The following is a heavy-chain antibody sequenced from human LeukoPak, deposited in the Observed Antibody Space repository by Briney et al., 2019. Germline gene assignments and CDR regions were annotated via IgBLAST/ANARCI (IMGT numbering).Heavy chain of an antibody. J-gene: IGHJ4*02. Sequence: GESLKISCKGSGYTFTSHWISWVRQMPGKGLEWMGTIDPSDSQTKYRPSFQGHVTISVDQSISTAYLQWSSLKASDTAIYYCARLTPPHYCNGASCYSKAPYGYWGQGILVTVSS. D-gene: IGHD2-15*01. V-gene: IGHV5-10-1*01. CDR2: IDPSDSQT. CDR1: GYTFTSHW. CDR3: ARLTPPHYCNGASCYSKAPYGY.